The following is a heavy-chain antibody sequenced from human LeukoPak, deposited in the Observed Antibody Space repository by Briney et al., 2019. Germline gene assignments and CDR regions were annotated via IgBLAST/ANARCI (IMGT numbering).Heavy chain of an antibody. D-gene: IGHD3-9*01. CDR3: ARDQVGDILTGTYYFDY. Sequence: PGRSLRLSCAASGFTFSSHGMHWVRQAPGKGLEWVAVIWYDGSNKYYADSVKGRFTISRDNSKNTLYLQMNSLRAEDTAVYYCARDQVGDILTGTYYFDYWGQGTLVTVSS. CDR2: IWYDGSNK. V-gene: IGHV3-33*01. J-gene: IGHJ4*02. CDR1: GFTFSSHG.